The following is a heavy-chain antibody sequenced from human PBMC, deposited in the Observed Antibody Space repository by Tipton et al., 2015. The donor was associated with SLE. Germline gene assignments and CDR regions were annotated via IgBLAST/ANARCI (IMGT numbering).Heavy chain of an antibody. J-gene: IGHJ4*02. Sequence: QVQLVQSGGEVRRPGASVKVSCKASGYRFNTYGVTWVRQAPGQGLEWMGGVIPIFGTTNYAQRFQGRVSITTDKSTRIAYMELGSLTSEDAAVYYCARERPTVGFDYWGQGTLVTVSS. CDR2: VIPIFGTT. CDR3: ARERPTVGFDY. D-gene: IGHD4-11*01. CDR1: GYRFNTYG. V-gene: IGHV1-69*06.